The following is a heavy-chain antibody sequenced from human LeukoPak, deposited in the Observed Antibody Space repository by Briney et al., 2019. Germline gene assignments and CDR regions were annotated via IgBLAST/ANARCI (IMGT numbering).Heavy chain of an antibody. CDR1: GFTVSSNY. V-gene: IGHV3-66*01. CDR2: IYSGGST. CDR3: ARELVTTYATFDY. J-gene: IGHJ4*02. Sequence: GGSLRLSCAASGFTVSSNYMSWVRQAPGKGLEWVSVIYSGGSTYYADSVKGRFTISRDNSKNTLYLQMNSLRAEDTAVYYCARELVTTYATFDYWGQGTLVTVSS. D-gene: IGHD4-17*01.